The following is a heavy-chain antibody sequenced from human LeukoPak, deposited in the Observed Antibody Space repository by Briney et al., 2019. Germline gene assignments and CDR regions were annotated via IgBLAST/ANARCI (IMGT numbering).Heavy chain of an antibody. J-gene: IGHJ3*02. D-gene: IGHD3-22*01. V-gene: IGHV4-30-2*01. CDR1: DGSINNGGYS. CDR2: IYHSEST. CDR3: ARVPFDYYDSDDYYYHDAFDI. Sequence: SETLSLTCAVSDGSINNGGYSWSWIRQPPGKGLEWIGYIYHSESTYYNPSLKNRVTISIDRSKNQLSLNLSSVTAADTAVYYCARVPFDYYDSDDYYYHDAFDIWGQGTVVTVSS.